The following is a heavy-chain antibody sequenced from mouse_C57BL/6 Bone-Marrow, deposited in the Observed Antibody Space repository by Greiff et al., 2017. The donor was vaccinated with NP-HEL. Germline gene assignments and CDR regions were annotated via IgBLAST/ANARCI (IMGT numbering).Heavy chain of an antibody. V-gene: IGHV1-72*01. CDR1: GYTFTSYW. J-gene: IGHJ2*01. D-gene: IGHD1-1*01. CDR3: ASYYYGSSYFFDY. Sequence: VKLQQPGAELVKPGASVKLSCKASGYTFTSYWMHWVKQRPGRGLEWIGRIDPNSGGTKYNEKFKSKATLTVDKPSSTAYMQLSSLTSEDSAVYYCASYYYGSSYFFDYWGQGTTLTVSS. CDR2: IDPNSGGT.